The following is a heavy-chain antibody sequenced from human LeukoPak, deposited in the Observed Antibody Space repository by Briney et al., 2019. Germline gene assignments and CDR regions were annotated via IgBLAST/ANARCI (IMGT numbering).Heavy chain of an antibody. CDR3: ARESPAQYCSSTSCYLIYYYYYMDV. CDR1: GGSISSYY. CDR2: IYYSGST. D-gene: IGHD2-2*01. Sequence: PSETLSLNCTVSGGSISSYYWSWIRQPPGKGLEWIGYIYYSGSTNYNPSLKSRVTVSVDTSKNQFSLKLSSVTAADTAVYYCARESPAQYCSSTSCYLIYYYYYMDVWGKGTTVTVSS. J-gene: IGHJ6*03. V-gene: IGHV4-59*01.